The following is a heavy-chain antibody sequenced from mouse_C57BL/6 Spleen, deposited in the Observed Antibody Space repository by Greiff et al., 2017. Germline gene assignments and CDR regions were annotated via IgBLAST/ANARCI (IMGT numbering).Heavy chain of an antibody. V-gene: IGHV1-62-2*01. J-gene: IGHJ4*01. D-gene: IGHD2-4*01. CDR1: GYTFTEYT. CDR2: FYPGSGSI. Sequence: LEESGAELVKPGASVKLSCKASGYTFTEYTIHWVKQRSGQGLEWIGWFYPGSGSIKYNEKFKDKATLTADKSSSTVYMELSRLTSEDSAVYFCARHEDPYDYDAEMDYWGQGTSVTVSS. CDR3: ARHEDPYDYDAEMDY.